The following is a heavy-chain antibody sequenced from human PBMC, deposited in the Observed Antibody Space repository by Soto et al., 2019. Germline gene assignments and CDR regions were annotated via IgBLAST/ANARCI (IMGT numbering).Heavy chain of an antibody. CDR1: GFSLSTSGVG. Sequence: QITLKESGPTLVKPTQTLTLTCAFSGFSLSTSGVGVGWIRQPPGKALEWLAVIYWDDSKHYRQSLRSRLTITKATSKNQVVLTMTNMDPMDTGTYYCAHKGPEDWPLDYWGQGTLVTVSS. V-gene: IGHV2-5*02. J-gene: IGHJ4*02. CDR3: AHKGPEDWPLDY. D-gene: IGHD3-9*01. CDR2: IYWDDSK.